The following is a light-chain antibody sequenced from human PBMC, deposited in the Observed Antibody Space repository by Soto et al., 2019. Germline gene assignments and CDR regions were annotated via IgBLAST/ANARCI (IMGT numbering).Light chain of an antibody. V-gene: IGKV3-20*01. CDR1: QSVSSSY. CDR2: GAS. CDR3: QQYGSSPEIT. J-gene: IGKJ3*01. Sequence: EVVLTQSPGTLSLSPGERATFFCRASQSVSSSYLAWYQQKPGQAPRLLIYGASNRATGIPDGFSGSGSGTDFTLTISRLEPEDFAVYYCQQYGSSPEITFGPGTKVDIK.